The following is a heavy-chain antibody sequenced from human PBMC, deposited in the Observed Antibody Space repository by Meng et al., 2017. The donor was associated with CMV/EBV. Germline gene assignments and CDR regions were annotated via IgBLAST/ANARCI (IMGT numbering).Heavy chain of an antibody. CDR3: ARDRYCSSTSCYTYYYYGMDV. D-gene: IGHD2-2*02. J-gene: IGHJ6*02. Sequence: GESLKISCAASGFTFSSYDMRWVRQAPGKGLEWVSSISPSGTYIYYADSVKGRFTISRDNAKNSLYLQMNSLRTEDTAVYYCARDRYCSSTSCYTYYYYGMDVWGQGTTVTVSS. CDR2: ISPSGTYI. CDR1: GFTFSSYD. V-gene: IGHV3-21*01.